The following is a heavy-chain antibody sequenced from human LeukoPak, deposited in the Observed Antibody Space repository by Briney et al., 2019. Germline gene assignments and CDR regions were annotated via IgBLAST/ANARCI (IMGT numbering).Heavy chain of an antibody. Sequence: ASVKVSCKASGYTFTGYYMHWVRQAPGQGLEWMGWINPNSGGTNYAQKFQGRVTMTRDTSISTAYMELSRLRSDDTAVYYCARQRIGGYRGYDFDYWGQGTLVTVSS. CDR3: ARQRIGGYRGYDFDY. J-gene: IGHJ4*02. CDR2: INPNSGGT. D-gene: IGHD5-12*01. V-gene: IGHV1-2*02. CDR1: GYTFTGYY.